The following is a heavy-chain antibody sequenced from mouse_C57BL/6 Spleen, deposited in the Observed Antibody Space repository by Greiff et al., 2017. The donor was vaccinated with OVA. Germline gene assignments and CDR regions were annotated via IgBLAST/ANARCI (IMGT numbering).Heavy chain of an antibody. V-gene: IGHV1-69*01. CDR2: IDPSDSYT. CDR3: ARGEDSSGPFAY. D-gene: IGHD3-2*02. Sequence: VQLQQSGAELVMPGASVKLSCKASGYTFTSYWMHWVKQRPGQGLEWIGEIDPSDSYTNYNQKFKGKSTLTVDKSSSTAYMQLSSLTSEDSAVYYCARGEDSSGPFAYWGQGTLVTVSA. J-gene: IGHJ3*01. CDR1: GYTFTSYW.